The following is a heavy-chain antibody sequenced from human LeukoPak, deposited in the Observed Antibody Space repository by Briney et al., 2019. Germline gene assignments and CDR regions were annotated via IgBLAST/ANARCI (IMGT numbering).Heavy chain of an antibody. CDR2: XIPIFDTV. V-gene: IGHV1-69*01. Sequence: AXGQGLXXXXXXIPIFDTVNYAQKFQGRVTITADESASTAYMELSSLRSEDTAAYYCAKGSYYDSSGSFYFDYWGQGTLVTVSS. CDR3: AKGSYYDSSGSFYFDY. D-gene: IGHD3-22*01. J-gene: IGHJ4*02.